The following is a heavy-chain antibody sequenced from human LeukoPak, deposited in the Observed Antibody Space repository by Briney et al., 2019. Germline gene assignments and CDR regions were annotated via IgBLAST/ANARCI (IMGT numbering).Heavy chain of an antibody. CDR3: ARDDRDGYNYFAY. D-gene: IGHD5-24*01. J-gene: IGHJ4*02. Sequence: PGGSLRLSCAASEFTFTSYELNWVRQPPGKGLEWVSYISSSGNTISYADSVKGRFTISRDNAKNSLYLQMNSLRAEDSAVYYCARDDRDGYNYFAYWGQGTLVTVSS. CDR2: ISSSGNTI. V-gene: IGHV3-48*03. CDR1: EFTFTSYE.